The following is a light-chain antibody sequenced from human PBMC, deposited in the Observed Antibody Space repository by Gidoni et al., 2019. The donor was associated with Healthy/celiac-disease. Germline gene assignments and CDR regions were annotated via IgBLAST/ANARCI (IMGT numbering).Light chain of an antibody. J-gene: IGLJ1*01. V-gene: IGLV2-14*01. CDR3: SSYTSSSTLS. Sequence: QSALTQPASVSGSPGQSITISCTGTSSDVGGYNYVSWYQQHPGKAPKLMIYEVSNRPLGVSNRFSGSKSGNTASLTISGLQAEDEADYYCSSYTSSSTLSFGTGTKVTVL. CDR2: EVS. CDR1: SSDVGGYNY.